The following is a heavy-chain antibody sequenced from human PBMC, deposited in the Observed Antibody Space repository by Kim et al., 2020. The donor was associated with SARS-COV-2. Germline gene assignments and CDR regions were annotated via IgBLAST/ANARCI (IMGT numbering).Heavy chain of an antibody. V-gene: IGHV4-34*01. J-gene: IGHJ5*02. CDR1: GGSFSGYY. CDR2: INHSGST. CDR3: ARANIVVVPAAILDWFDP. D-gene: IGHD2-2*02. Sequence: SETLSLTCAVYGGSFSGYYWSWIRQPPGKGLEWIGEINHSGSTNYNPSLKSRVTISVDTSKNQFSLKLSSVTAADTAVYYCARANIVVVPAAILDWFDP.